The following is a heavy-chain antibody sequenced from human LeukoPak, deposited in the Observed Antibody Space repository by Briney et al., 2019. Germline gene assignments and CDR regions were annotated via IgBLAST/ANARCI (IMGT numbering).Heavy chain of an antibody. Sequence: SETLSLTCTVSGDSISSSNYFWGWIRQPPGKGLEWVGNIYHSWNTFYNPSLKSRVTISADTSKNQFSLKLTFVTVVDTAVYYCARQLYSSATVWGQGTTVIVSS. D-gene: IGHD6-25*01. CDR2: IYHSWNT. J-gene: IGHJ6*02. CDR3: ARQLYSSATV. CDR1: GDSISSSNYF. V-gene: IGHV4-39*01.